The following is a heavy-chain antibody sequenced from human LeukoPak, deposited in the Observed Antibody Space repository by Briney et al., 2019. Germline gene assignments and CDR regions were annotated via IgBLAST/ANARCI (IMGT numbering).Heavy chain of an antibody. J-gene: IGHJ4*02. CDR1: GGSISSGGYS. CDR2: IYHSGST. CDR3: ARGHSGYFFY. V-gene: IGHV4-30-2*01. D-gene: IGHD5-12*01. Sequence: SQTLSLTCAVSGGSISSGGYSWSWIRQPPGKGLEWIGYIYHSGSTYYNPSLKSRVTISVDRSKNQFSLKLSSVTAADTAVYYCARGHSGYFFYWGQGTPVTVSS.